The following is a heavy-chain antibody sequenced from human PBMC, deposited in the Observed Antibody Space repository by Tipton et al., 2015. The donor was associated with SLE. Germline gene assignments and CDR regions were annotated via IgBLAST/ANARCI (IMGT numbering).Heavy chain of an antibody. V-gene: IGHV4-4*07. J-gene: IGHJ3*02. Sequence: GLVKPSETLSLTCTVSGGSITNYYWGWVRQPAGKGLEWIGRIYTSGDTNYNPSLKSRVTLSVNTSKNQFSLKLSSVTAADTAVYHCAREAGAFDIWGPGTMVTVSS. CDR1: GGSITNYY. CDR2: IYTSGDT. CDR3: AREAGAFDI.